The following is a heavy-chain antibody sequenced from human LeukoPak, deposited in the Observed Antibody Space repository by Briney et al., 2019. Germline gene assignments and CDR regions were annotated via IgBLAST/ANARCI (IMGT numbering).Heavy chain of an antibody. Sequence: ASVKVSCKASGGTFSSYAISWVRQAPGQGLEWMGGIIPIFGTANYAQKFQGRVTITADESTSTAYMELSSLKASDTAMYYCARDYAFDIWGQGTMVTVSS. CDR3: ARDYAFDI. J-gene: IGHJ3*02. CDR1: GGTFSSYA. V-gene: IGHV1-69*13. CDR2: IIPIFGTA.